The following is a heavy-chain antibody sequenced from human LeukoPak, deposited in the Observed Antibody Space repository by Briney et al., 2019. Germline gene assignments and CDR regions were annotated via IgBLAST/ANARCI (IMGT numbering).Heavy chain of an antibody. CDR1: GFIFSNYA. Sequence: GGSLRLSCAASGFIFSNYAMNWVRQAPGKGLEWVSVIRGGGGVTFYADSVKDRFTISRDNSKNTLYLQMNSLTAEDTAVYYCAKCQISYGSDAFWGQGTMVTVSS. V-gene: IGHV3-23*01. D-gene: IGHD5-18*01. CDR3: AKCQISYGSDAF. CDR2: IRGGGGVT. J-gene: IGHJ3*01.